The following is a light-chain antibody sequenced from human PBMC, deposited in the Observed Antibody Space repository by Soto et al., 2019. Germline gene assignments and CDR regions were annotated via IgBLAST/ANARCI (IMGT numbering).Light chain of an antibody. CDR2: LGS. V-gene: IGKV2-28*01. CDR3: MQTLQTPWT. J-gene: IGKJ1*01. Sequence: DIVMTQSPLSLTVTPGEPASVSCSSSQSLLRSNGFNYLEWFLQKPGQSPQLLINLGSNRASGAPDRFSGTGSATNFTLKISRVEAEDVGVFYCMQTLQTPWTFGQGNKVEIK. CDR1: QSLLRSNGFNY.